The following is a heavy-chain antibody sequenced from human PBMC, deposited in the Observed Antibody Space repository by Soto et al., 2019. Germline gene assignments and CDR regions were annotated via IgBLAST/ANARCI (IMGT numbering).Heavy chain of an antibody. CDR3: ARGYSGYDSYYGMDV. D-gene: IGHD5-12*01. Sequence: FQGRVTITRDTSASTAYMELSSLRSEDTAVYYCARGYSGYDSYYGMDVWGQGTTVTVSS. V-gene: IGHV1-3*01. J-gene: IGHJ6*02.